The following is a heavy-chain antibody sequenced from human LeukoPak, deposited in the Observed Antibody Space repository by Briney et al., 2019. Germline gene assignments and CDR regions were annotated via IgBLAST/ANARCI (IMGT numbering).Heavy chain of an antibody. D-gene: IGHD3-10*01. V-gene: IGHV4-59*08. CDR3: ARQGRWFGELFPIDY. J-gene: IGHJ4*02. CDR1: GGSISSYY. Sequence: PSETLSLTCTVSGGSISSYYWSWIRQPPGKGLEWIGYIYYSGSTNYNPSLKSRVTISVDTSKNQFSLKLSSVTAADTAVYYCARQGRWFGELFPIDYWGQGTLVTVSS. CDR2: IYYSGST.